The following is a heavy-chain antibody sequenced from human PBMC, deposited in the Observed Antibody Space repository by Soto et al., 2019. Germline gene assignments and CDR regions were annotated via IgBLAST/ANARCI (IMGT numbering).Heavy chain of an antibody. CDR3: AKSITFGGVISYTIDD. D-gene: IGHD3-16*02. J-gene: IGHJ4*02. Sequence: EVQLLESGGGFVQPGGSLRLSCAASGFTFTNYAMTWVRQAPGKGLEWVSGISGPGGTTYYADSVKGRFTISRDNSKNTLSLKMTKLRDADTAVYYCAKSITFGGVISYTIDDWGRGALVAVSS. CDR1: GFTFTNYA. CDR2: ISGPGGTT. V-gene: IGHV3-23*01.